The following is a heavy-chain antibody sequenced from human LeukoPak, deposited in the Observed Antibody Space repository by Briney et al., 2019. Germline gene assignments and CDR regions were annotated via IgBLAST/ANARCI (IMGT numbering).Heavy chain of an antibody. D-gene: IGHD3-10*01. CDR3: ARETYGSGSYLGYYCYYYMDV. J-gene: IGHJ6*03. CDR1: GGSISSGGYY. CDR2: IYYSGST. Sequence: PSETLSLTCTVSGGSISSGGYYWSWIRQHPGKGLEWIGYIYYSGSTYYNPSLKSRVTISVDTSKNQFSLKLSSVTAADTAVYYCARETYGSGSYLGYYCYYYMDVWGKGTTVTVSS. V-gene: IGHV4-31*03.